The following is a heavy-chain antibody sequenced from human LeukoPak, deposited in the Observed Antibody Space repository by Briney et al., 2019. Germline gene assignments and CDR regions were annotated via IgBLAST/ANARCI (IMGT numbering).Heavy chain of an antibody. CDR3: ARAYSSGWYGGVDY. CDR2: INHSGST. V-gene: IGHV4-34*01. CDR1: GGSFSGYY. D-gene: IGHD6-19*01. Sequence: SETLSLTCAVYGGSFSGYYWSWIRQPPGKGLEWIGEINHSGSTNYNPSLKSRVTISVDTSKNQFSLKLSSVTAADTAVYYCARAYSSGWYGGVDYWGQGTLVTVSS. J-gene: IGHJ4*02.